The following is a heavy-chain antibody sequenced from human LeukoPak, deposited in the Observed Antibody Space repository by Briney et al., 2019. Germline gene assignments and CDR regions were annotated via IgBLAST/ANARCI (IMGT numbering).Heavy chain of an antibody. CDR2: INPNSGGT. CDR1: GYTFTGYY. Sequence: GASVKVSCQASGYTFTGYYMHWVRQAPGQGLEWMGWINPNSGGTNYAQKFQGRATMTRDTSISTAYMERNRLTSDDRAGYYCARTYAAVQYFDYWGKGTLVTVSS. D-gene: IGHD2-15*01. CDR3: ARTYAAVQYFDY. J-gene: IGHJ4*02. V-gene: IGHV1-2*02.